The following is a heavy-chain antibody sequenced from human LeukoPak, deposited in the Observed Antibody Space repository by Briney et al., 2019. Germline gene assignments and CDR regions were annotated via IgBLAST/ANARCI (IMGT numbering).Heavy chain of an antibody. CDR2: INHSGST. CDR3: ARGKLTEFDY. Sequence: PSETLSLTCAVYGGSSSGYYWSWIRQPPGKGLEWSGEINHSGSTNYNPSLKSRVTISVDTSKNQFSLKLSSVTAADTAVYYCARGKLTEFDYWGQGTLVTVSS. D-gene: IGHD1-14*01. V-gene: IGHV4-34*01. J-gene: IGHJ4*02. CDR1: GGSSSGYY.